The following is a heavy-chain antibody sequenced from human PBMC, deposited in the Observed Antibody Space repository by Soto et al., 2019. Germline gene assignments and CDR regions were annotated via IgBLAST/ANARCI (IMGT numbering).Heavy chain of an antibody. V-gene: IGHV3-15*07. CDR1: GFDFSNAW. CDR2: IKTKTDGGTS. Sequence: EVQLVESGGGLVKPGGSLRLSCAGSGFDFSNAWMNWVRQAPGKGLEWVGRIKTKTDGGTSDYAAPVKDRFSISRDDSDNTLYLQMNSLKTEDTAVYYCTHCQCPFVASPGHFDYWGQGTLVTVSS. J-gene: IGHJ4*02. CDR3: THCQCPFVASPGHFDY. D-gene: IGHD3-3*02.